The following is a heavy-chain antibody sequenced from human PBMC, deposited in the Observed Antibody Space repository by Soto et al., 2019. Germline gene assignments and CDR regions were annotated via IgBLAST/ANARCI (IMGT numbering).Heavy chain of an antibody. D-gene: IGHD5-12*01. V-gene: IGHV3-9*01. CDR3: VKDKGYTTPSSGYFDS. CDR1: GFPFDHCA. Sequence: EVQLVESGGGLVQPGRSLRLSCATSGFPFDHCAMHWVRQVPDKGLEWVSGITWNGDDVAYADSVRGRFIISRDNAENSLYLQMNNLRPEDTALYYCVKDKGYTTPSSGYFDSWGQGALVTVS. CDR2: ITWNGDDV. J-gene: IGHJ4*02.